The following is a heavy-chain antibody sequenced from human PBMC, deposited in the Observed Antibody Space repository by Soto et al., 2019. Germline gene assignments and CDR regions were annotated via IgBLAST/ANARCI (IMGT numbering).Heavy chain of an antibody. CDR2: INAGNGNT. V-gene: IGHV1-3*01. D-gene: IGHD2-15*01. J-gene: IGHJ3*02. CDR1: GYTFTSYA. Sequence: ASVKVSCKASGYTFTSYAMHWVRQAPGQRLEWMGWINAGNGNTKYSQKFQGRVTITRDTSASTAYMELSSLRSEDTAVYYCARALYCSGGSCYFAFDIRGQGTMVTVSS. CDR3: ARALYCSGGSCYFAFDI.